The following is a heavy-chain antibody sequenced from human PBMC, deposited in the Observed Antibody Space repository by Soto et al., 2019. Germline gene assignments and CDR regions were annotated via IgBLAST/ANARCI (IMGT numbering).Heavy chain of an antibody. CDR1: GYSISSGYY. V-gene: IGHV4-38-2*01. CDR2: IYHSGST. J-gene: IGHJ4*02. D-gene: IGHD2-2*01. Sequence: SETLSLTCAVSGYSISSGYYWGWIRQPPGKGLEWIGSIYHSGSTYYNPSLKSRVTISVDTSKNQFSLKLSSVTAADTAVYYCARVCSSTSCYGSLFFDYWGQGTLVTVSS. CDR3: ARVCSSTSCYGSLFFDY.